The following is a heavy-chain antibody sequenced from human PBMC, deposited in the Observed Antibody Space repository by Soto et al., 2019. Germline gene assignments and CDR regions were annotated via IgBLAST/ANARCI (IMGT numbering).Heavy chain of an antibody. V-gene: IGHV3-23*01. D-gene: IGHD3-22*01. J-gene: IGHJ5*02. CDR2: ISGSGGST. CDR3: AKGTMIADWFDP. Sequence: GGSLRLSCAASGFTFSSYAMILVRQAPGKGLEWVSAISGSGGSTYYADSVKGRFTISRDNSKNTLYLQMNSLRAEDTAVYYCAKGTMIADWFDPWGQGTLVTVSS. CDR1: GFTFSSYA.